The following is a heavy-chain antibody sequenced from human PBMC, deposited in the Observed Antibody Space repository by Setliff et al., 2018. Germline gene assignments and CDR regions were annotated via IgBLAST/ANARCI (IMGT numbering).Heavy chain of an antibody. Sequence: PSETLSLTCTVSGGSISSYYWSWIRQPPGKGLEWIGYIYYSGSTNYNPSLKSRVTISVDTSKNQFSLKLSSVTAADTAVYYCARGRSGDFDYWGQGTLVTVSS. CDR3: ARGRSGDFDY. V-gene: IGHV4-59*01. D-gene: IGHD3-3*01. J-gene: IGHJ4*02. CDR1: GGSISSYY. CDR2: IYYSGST.